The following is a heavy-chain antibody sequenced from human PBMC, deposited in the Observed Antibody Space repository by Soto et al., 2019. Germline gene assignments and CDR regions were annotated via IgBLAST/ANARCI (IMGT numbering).Heavy chain of an antibody. Sequence: SETLSLTCTVSGGSISSYYWSWIRQPPGKGLEWIVYIYYSGSTNYNPSLKSRVTISVDTSKNQFSLKLSSVTAADTAVYYCARVQTGDRAFDIWGQGTMVTVSS. J-gene: IGHJ3*02. CDR2: IYYSGST. V-gene: IGHV4-59*01. CDR3: ARVQTGDRAFDI. CDR1: GGSISSYY. D-gene: IGHD7-27*01.